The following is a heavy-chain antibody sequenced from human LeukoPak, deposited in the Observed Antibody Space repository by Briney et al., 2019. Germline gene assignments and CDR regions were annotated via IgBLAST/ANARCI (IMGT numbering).Heavy chain of an antibody. Sequence: ASVKVSCKVSGYTLTELSMHWVRQAPGKGLEWMGGFDPEDGETIYAQKFQGRVTMTEDTSTDTAYMELSSLRSEDTAVYYCATIYTYQADYYDSSGYYCLDYWGQGTLVTVSS. CDR2: FDPEDGET. D-gene: IGHD3-22*01. CDR3: ATIYTYQADYYDSSGYYCLDY. J-gene: IGHJ4*02. V-gene: IGHV1-24*01. CDR1: GYTLTELS.